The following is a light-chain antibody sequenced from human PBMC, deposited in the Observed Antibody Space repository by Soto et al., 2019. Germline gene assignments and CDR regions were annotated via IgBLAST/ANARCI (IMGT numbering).Light chain of an antibody. J-gene: IGKJ1*01. V-gene: IGKV1-5*03. CDR2: KAS. Sequence: DIQMTQSPSTLSAFVGDRVTITCRASQRISYWLAWYQQKPGKAPKLLIYKASTLKSGVPSRFSGSGSGTEFTLTISSLQPDDFATYYCQHYNSYSEAFGQGTKVDI. CDR3: QHYNSYSEA. CDR1: QRISYW.